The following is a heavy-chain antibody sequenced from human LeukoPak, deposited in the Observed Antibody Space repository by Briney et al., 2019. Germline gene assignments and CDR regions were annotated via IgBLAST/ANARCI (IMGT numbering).Heavy chain of an antibody. CDR1: GGSISSGTYY. Sequence: SETLSLTCTVSGGSISSGTYYWNWIRQSAGKGLEWIGRIYTSGSTNYNPSLKSRVTISVDTSKNQFSLKLSSVTAADTAVYYCARTYYDFWSGYAYYYYYYMDVWGKGTTVTVSS. D-gene: IGHD3-3*01. J-gene: IGHJ6*03. CDR3: ARTYYDFWSGYAYYYYYYMDV. CDR2: IYTSGST. V-gene: IGHV4-61*02.